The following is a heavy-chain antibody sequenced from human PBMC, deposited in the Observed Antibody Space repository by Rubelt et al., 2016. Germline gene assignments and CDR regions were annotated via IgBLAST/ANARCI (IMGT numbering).Heavy chain of an antibody. V-gene: IGHV4-34*11. CDR3: ASGSRFCSSNGCPWWIDS. D-gene: IGHD2-2*01. J-gene: IGHJ5*01. CDR1: GGTFSGYL. CDR2: IYSSGST. Sequence: QVQLQQWGAGLLKPSETLSLTCAVYGGTFSGYLWSWIRQPPGKGLEWIGDIYSSGSTNYNPSLKSRVTISADTSKNQFSLQLGCVTVADTAVQFCASGSRFCSSNGCPWWIDSWGQGTLVTVSS.